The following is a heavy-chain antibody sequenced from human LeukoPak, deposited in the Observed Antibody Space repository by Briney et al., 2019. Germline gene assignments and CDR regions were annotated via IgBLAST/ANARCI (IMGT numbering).Heavy chain of an antibody. CDR2: INPNSGGT. D-gene: IGHD3-10*01. CDR1: GYTFTGYY. V-gene: IGHV1-2*04. Sequence: ASVKVSCKASGYTFTGYYMHWVRQAPGQGHEWMGWINPNSGGTNYAQKFQGWVTMTRDTSISTAYMELSRLRSDDTAVYYCARTYYYGSGSPTNYYYYGMDVWGQGTTVTVSS. J-gene: IGHJ6*02. CDR3: ARTYYYGSGSPTNYYYYGMDV.